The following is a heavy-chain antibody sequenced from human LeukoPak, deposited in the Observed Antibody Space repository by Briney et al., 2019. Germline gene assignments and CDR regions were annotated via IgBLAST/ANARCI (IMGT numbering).Heavy chain of an antibody. CDR1: GYTFTSYD. Sequence: GASVKVSCKASGYTFTSYDINWVRQATGQGLEWMGWMNPNSGNTGYAQKFQGRVTITRDTSASTAYMELSSLRSEDTAVYYCARSYYYGSGSYYYYYGMDVWGQGTTVTVSS. CDR2: MNPNSGNT. CDR3: ARSYYYGSGSYYYYYGMDV. J-gene: IGHJ6*02. V-gene: IGHV1-8*01. D-gene: IGHD3-10*01.